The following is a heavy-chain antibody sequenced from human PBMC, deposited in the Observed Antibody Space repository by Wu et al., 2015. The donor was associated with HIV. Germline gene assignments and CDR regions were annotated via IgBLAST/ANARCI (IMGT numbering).Heavy chain of an antibody. CDR2: MNPKHGGS. J-gene: IGHJ4*02. CDR3: TTLYYDIFSTLDFDY. D-gene: IGHD3-9*01. V-gene: IGHV1-8*01. CDR1: GYTFTNYD. Sequence: QVQLVQSGGEAKKPGASVKVSCKASGYTFTNYDINWVRQASGRGLEWLGWMNPKHGGSGSIQKILGRVTMTRDISTSTAYMELSRLRSDDTALYYCTTLYYDIFSTLDFDYWGQGALITVSS.